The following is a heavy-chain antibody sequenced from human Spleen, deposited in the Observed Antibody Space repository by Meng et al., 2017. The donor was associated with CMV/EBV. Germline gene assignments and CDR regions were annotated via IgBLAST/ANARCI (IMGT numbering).Heavy chain of an antibody. D-gene: IGHD4-11*01. J-gene: IGHJ4*02. CDR3: ARTQPYSNVVDY. CDR1: GGSISSYY. CDR2: IYYSGST. Sequence: SETLSLTCTVSGGSISSYYWNWIRQPPGKGLEWIGYIYYSGSTNYNPSLKSRVTISVDTSKNQFSLKLSSVTAADTAVYYCARTQPYSNVVDYWGQGTLVTVSS. V-gene: IGHV4-59*01.